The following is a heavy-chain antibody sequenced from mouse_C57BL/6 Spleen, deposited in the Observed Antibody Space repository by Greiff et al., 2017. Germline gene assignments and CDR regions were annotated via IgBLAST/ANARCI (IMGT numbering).Heavy chain of an antibody. CDR1: GYAFTNYL. CDR2: INPGSGGT. CDR3: ARSGTDYSNYDY. V-gene: IGHV1-54*01. Sequence: QVQLQQSGAELVRPGTSVKVSCKASGYAFTNYLIEWVKQRPGQGLEWIGVINPGSGGTNDNEKFKGKATLTADKSSSTAYMQLSSLTSEDSAVYVCARSGTDYSNYDYWGQGTTLTVSS. J-gene: IGHJ2*01. D-gene: IGHD2-5*01.